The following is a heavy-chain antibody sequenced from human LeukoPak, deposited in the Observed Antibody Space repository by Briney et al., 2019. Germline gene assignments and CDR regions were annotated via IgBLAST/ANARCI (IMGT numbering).Heavy chain of an antibody. V-gene: IGHV4-38-2*02. CDR3: ARDRESYYDFWSGLANNWFDP. J-gene: IGHJ5*02. Sequence: PSETLSLTCTVSGYSLSSGYYWGWIRQPPGKGLEWIGSIYHSGSTYYNPSLKSRVTISVDTSKNQFSLKLSSVTAADTAVYYCARDRESYYDFWSGLANNWFDPWGQGTLVTVSS. CDR2: IYHSGST. D-gene: IGHD3-3*01. CDR1: GYSLSSGYY.